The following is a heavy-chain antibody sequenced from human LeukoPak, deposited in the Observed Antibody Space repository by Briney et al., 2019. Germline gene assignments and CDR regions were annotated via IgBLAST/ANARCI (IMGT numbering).Heavy chain of an antibody. CDR3: AKDYGSGSYYNWFDP. D-gene: IGHD3-10*01. CDR2: IWYDGSNK. V-gene: IGHV3-33*06. Sequence: GGSLRLSCAASGFTFSSYGMHWVRQAPGKGLEWVAVIWYDGSNKYYADSVKGRFTISRDNSKNTLYLQMNSLRAEDTAVYYRAKDYGSGSYYNWFDPWGQGTLVTVSS. CDR1: GFTFSSYG. J-gene: IGHJ5*02.